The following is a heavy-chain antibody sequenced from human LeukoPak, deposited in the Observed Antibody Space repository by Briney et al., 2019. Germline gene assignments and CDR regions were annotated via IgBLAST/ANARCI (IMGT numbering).Heavy chain of an antibody. CDR1: GFTFSIYW. J-gene: IGHJ4*02. D-gene: IGHD2/OR15-2a*01. CDR3: ARALYTTLVDY. CDR2: IKQDGSEK. V-gene: IGHV3-7*01. Sequence: PGGSLRLSCAASGFTFSIYWMSWVRQAPGKGLEWVANIKQDGSEKYYVDSVKGRFTISRDNAKNSLCLQMNSLRAEDTAVYYCARALYTTLVDYWGQGTLVTVSS.